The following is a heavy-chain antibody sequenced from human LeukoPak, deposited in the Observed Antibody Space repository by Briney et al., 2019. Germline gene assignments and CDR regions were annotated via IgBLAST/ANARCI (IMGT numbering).Heavy chain of an antibody. J-gene: IGHJ5*02. CDR1: GYTFTGYY. CDR3: ARGRLQARTTAVYNWFDP. Sequence: ASVKVSCKASGYTFTGYYMHWVRQAPGQGLEWMGWISAYNGNTNYAQRLQGRVTMTTDTSTSTAYMELRSLRSDDTAVYYCARGRLQARTTAVYNWFDPWGQGTLVTVSS. CDR2: ISAYNGNT. V-gene: IGHV1-18*04. D-gene: IGHD5-24*01.